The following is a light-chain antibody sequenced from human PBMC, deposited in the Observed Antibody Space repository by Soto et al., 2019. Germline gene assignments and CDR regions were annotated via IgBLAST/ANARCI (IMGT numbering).Light chain of an antibody. CDR3: QTWGTGIPVV. V-gene: IGLV4-69*01. CDR2: LNSDGSH. CDR1: SGHISYA. Sequence: QLVLTQSPSASASLGASVKLTCTLSSGHISYAIAWHQQQPEKGPRYLMKLNSDGSHSKGDGIPDRFSGSSSGAERYLTISSLQAEDEADYYCQTWGTGIPVVFGGGTKVTVL. J-gene: IGLJ2*01.